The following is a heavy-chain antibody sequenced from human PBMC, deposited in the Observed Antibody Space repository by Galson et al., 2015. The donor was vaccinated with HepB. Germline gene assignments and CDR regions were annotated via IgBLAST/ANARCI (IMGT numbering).Heavy chain of an antibody. D-gene: IGHD5-18*01. CDR3: ARIDTAMVTYKSYYYYMDV. J-gene: IGHJ6*03. V-gene: IGHV5-10-1*01. CDR2: IDPSDSYT. CDR1: GYSFTSHW. Sequence: QSGAEVKKPGESLRISCKGSGYSFTSHWISWVRQMPGKGLEWMGRIDPSDSYTNYSPSFQGHVTISADKSISTAYLQWSSLKASDTAMYYCARIDTAMVTYKSYYYYMDVWGKGTTVTVSS.